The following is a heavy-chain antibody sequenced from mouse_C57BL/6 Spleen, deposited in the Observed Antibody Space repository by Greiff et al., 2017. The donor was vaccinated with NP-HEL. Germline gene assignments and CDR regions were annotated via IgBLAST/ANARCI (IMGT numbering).Heavy chain of an antibody. CDR2: IYPSDSET. CDR3: ARCDCSGRDCYCAVGC. J-gene: IGHJ4*01. V-gene: IGHV1-61*01. CDR1: GYTFTSYW. Sequence: QVQLQQPGAELVRPGSSVKLSCKASGYTFTSYWMDWVKQRPGQGLEWIGNIYPSDSETHYNQKFKDKAILTVDKSSSTAYMQLSSLTSEDSAVYYCARCDCSGRDCYCAVGCRGKGATVTVS. D-gene: IGHD2-4*01.